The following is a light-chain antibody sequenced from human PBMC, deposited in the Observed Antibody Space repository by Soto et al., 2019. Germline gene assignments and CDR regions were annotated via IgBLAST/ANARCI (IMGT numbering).Light chain of an antibody. V-gene: IGKV1-5*01. CDR3: QQYNSYRT. CDR1: QSISSW. J-gene: IGKJ1*01. Sequence: DIQMTQSPSTLSASVGDRVTITCRASQSISSWLAWYQQKPGKVPKLLIYDASSLESGVPSRFSGSGSGTEITLTISSLQPDNFATYYCQQYNSYRTFGQGTKVEIK. CDR2: DAS.